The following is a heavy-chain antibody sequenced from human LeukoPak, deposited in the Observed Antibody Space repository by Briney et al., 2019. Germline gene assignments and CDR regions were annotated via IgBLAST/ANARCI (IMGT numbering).Heavy chain of an antibody. V-gene: IGHV3-15*07. CDR1: GFTFKSAW. D-gene: IGHD6-6*01. J-gene: IGHJ5*02. CDR2: IKSKTDGGTT. CDR3: TSFTISSGFP. Sequence: QSGGSLRLSCAASGFTFKSAWMNWVRQAPGKGLEWVGRIKSKTDGGTTDYAAPVKGRFSISRDDSTNTLYLQMNSLKAEDTAVYYCTSFTISSGFPWGQGTLVTVSS.